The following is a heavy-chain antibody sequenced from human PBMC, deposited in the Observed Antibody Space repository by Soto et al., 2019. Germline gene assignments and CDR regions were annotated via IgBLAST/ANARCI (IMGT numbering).Heavy chain of an antibody. Sequence: GGSLRLSCAASGFTFSNAWMSWVRQAPGKGLEWVGRIKSKTDGGTTDYAAPVKGRFTISRDDSKNTLYLQMNSLKTEDTAVYYCTTDKYGDYYYYYGMDVWGQGTTVTVSS. J-gene: IGHJ6*02. CDR2: IKSKTDGGTT. CDR1: GFTFSNAW. V-gene: IGHV3-15*01. CDR3: TTDKYGDYYYYYGMDV. D-gene: IGHD4-17*01.